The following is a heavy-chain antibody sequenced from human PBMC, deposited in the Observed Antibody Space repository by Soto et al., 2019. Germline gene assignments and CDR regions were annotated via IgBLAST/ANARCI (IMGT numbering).Heavy chain of an antibody. V-gene: IGHV6-1*01. CDR3: ATGMLVKGNYYVDV. J-gene: IGHJ6*02. CDR2: TYYRSMWYY. D-gene: IGHD3-10*01. CDR1: GYSVTGNTAG. Sequence: SQNLSLTCVISGYSVTGNTAGWSWIRQSPSRGLEWLGRTYYRSMWYYDYAGSVKGRMTINPDTSRNQFSLQLNSVSPEDTAVYYCATGMLVKGNYYVDVGAHGTTVTV.